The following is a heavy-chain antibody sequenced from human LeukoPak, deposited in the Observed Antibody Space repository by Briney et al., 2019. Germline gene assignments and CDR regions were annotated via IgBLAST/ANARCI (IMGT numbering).Heavy chain of an antibody. D-gene: IGHD3-16*01. CDR2: INSDGSST. CDR3: ASGRVRGDWFDP. J-gene: IGHJ5*02. Sequence: PGGSLRLSCAASGFTFSNAWMSWVRQAPGKGLVWVSRINSDGSSTSYADSVKGRFTISRDNAKNTLYLQMNSLRAEDTAVYYCASGRVRGDWFDPWGQGTLVTVSS. V-gene: IGHV3-74*01. CDR1: GFTFSNAW.